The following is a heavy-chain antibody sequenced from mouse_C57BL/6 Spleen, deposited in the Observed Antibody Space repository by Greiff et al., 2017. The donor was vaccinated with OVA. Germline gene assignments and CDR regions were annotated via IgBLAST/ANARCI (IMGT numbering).Heavy chain of an antibody. CDR2: IYPGSGST. CDR3: ARWRRDY. V-gene: IGHV1-55*01. CDR1: GYPFTSYW. J-gene: IGHJ2*01. Sequence: QVHVKQPGAELVKPGASVKMSCKASGYPFTSYWITWVKQRPGQGLEWIGDIYPGSGSTNYNEKFKSKATLTVDTSSITAYMQLSSLTAEDSAVYYCARWRRDYGGQGTTLTVSA.